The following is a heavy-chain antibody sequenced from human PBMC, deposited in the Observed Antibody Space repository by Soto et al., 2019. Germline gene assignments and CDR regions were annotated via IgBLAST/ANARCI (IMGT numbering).Heavy chain of an antibody. V-gene: IGHV1-18*01. D-gene: IGHD2-2*01. CDR3: ARGPESRSTAYFDY. CDR2: VSAYTGNT. J-gene: IGHJ4*02. Sequence: QVQLVQSGAEVKKPGASVKVSCKASGYTFSDFGISWVRQAPGQGLEWMGWVSAYTGNTNYAQKFQGRVTTTTDTSTSTAYMELRSLRSDDTAVYYCARGPESRSTAYFDYWGQGTLATVSS. CDR1: GYTFSDFG.